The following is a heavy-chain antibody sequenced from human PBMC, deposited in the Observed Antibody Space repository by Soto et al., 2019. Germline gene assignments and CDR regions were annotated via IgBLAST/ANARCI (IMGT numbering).Heavy chain of an antibody. CDR2: IYFTGNT. CDR1: GGSITSSSHF. D-gene: IGHD6-25*01. CDR3: AGQTFTIAAASYGRSNWFDP. V-gene: IGHV4-39*01. Sequence: SETLSLTCSASGGSITSSSHFWGWVRQPPGKGLEWIGTIYFTGNTYYTPSLKSRLTMSIDTSKNEFSLRLNSVTAADTSVYYCAGQTFTIAAASYGRSNWFDPWGPGTLVTVSS. J-gene: IGHJ5*02.